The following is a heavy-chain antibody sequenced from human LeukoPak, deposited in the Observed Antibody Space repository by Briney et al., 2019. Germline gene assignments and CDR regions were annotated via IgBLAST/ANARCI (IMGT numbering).Heavy chain of an antibody. Sequence: AASVKVSCKASGGTFSSYAISWVRQAPGQGLEWMGGIIPIFGTTNYAQKFQGRVTITADKSTSTAYMELSSLRSEDTAVYYCARSTSELERPYDYYYYMDVWGKGTTVTVSS. CDR2: IIPIFGTT. CDR3: ARSTSELERPYDYYYYMDV. V-gene: IGHV1-69*06. D-gene: IGHD1-1*01. J-gene: IGHJ6*03. CDR1: GGTFSSYA.